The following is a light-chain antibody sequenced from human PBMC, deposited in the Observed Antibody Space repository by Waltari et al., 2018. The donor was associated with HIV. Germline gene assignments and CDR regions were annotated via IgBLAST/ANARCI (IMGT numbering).Light chain of an antibody. J-gene: IGKJ2*01. CDR2: KAS. CDR1: QRISSW. CDR3: QQYNSYPYT. Sequence: DIQMTQSPSTLSASVGDRVTITCRASQRISSWLAWYQQKPGKAPKLLIYKASSLETGVPSRFSGSGSGTEFTLTISSLQPDDVATYYCQQYNSYPYTFGQGTKLEIK. V-gene: IGKV1-5*03.